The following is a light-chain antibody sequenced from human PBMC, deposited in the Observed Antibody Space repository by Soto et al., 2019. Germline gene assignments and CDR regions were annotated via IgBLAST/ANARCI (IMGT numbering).Light chain of an antibody. CDR3: QQRINWPLFT. CDR1: QSVSSY. CDR2: DAA. J-gene: IGKJ3*01. Sequence: IVLTQSPGTVSLSLGQRDTLSCRPSQSVSSYLAWYQQKPGQAPRLLIFDAANRATGIPARFSGSGSGTDFTLTISGLEPEDFAVYHCQQRINWPLFTFGPGTKVDIK. V-gene: IGKV3-11*01.